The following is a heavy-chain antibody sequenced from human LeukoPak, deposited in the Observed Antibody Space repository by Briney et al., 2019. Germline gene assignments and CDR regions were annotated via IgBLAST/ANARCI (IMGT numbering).Heavy chain of an antibody. J-gene: IGHJ4*02. CDR2: IYYSGST. CDR1: GGSISSSSYY. D-gene: IGHD3-22*01. V-gene: IGHV4-39*01. CDR3: ARHLAPSSGYLTLDY. Sequence: SETLSLTCTVSGGSISSSSYYWGWIRQPPGKGLEWIGSIYYSGSTYYNPSLKSRVTISVDTSKNHFSLKLSSVTAADTAVYYCARHLAPSSGYLTLDYWGQGTLVTVSS.